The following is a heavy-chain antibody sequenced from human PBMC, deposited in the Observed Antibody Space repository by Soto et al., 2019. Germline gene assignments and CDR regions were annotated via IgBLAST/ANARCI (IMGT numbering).Heavy chain of an antibody. Sequence: QITLKESGPTLVKPTQTLTLTCTFSGFSLSTSGVGVGWIRQPPGKALEWLALIYLDDDKRYSPSMKSRLTITKDTSKNQVVLTMTNMDPVDTATYYCAHGRLVREAFDIWGQGTMVTVSS. CDR3: AHGRLVREAFDI. J-gene: IGHJ3*02. CDR1: GFSLSTSGVG. CDR2: IYLDDDK. V-gene: IGHV2-5*02. D-gene: IGHD3-9*01.